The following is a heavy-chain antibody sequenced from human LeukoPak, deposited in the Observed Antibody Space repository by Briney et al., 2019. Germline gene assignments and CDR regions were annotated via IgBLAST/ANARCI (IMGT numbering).Heavy chain of an antibody. Sequence: GRSLRLPCAASGFTFSSYAMSWVRQAPGKGLEWVSAISGSGGSTYYADSVKGRFTISRDNSKNTLYLQMNSLRAEDTAVYYCAKGAYGSGSSSAFDIWGQGTMVTVSS. D-gene: IGHD3-10*01. CDR3: AKGAYGSGSSSAFDI. CDR2: ISGSGGST. V-gene: IGHV3-23*01. CDR1: GFTFSSYA. J-gene: IGHJ3*02.